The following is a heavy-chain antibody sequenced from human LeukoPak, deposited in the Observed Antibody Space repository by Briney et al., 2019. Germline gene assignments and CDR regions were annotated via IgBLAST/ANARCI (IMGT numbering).Heavy chain of an antibody. CDR1: GFTFSSYG. V-gene: IGHV3-30*02. J-gene: IGHJ4*02. D-gene: IGHD6-13*01. Sequence: GGSLRLSCAASGFTFSSYGMHCVRQAPGKGLEWVAFIRYDGSNKYYADSVKGRFTISRDNSKNTLYLQMNSLRAEDTAVYYCAKGEQQLMSYYFDYWGQGTLVTVSS. CDR3: AKGEQQLMSYYFDY. CDR2: IRYDGSNK.